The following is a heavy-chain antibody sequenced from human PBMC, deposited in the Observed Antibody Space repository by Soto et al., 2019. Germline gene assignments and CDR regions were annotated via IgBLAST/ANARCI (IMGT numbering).Heavy chain of an antibody. CDR1: GFTFSSYG. Sequence: QVQLVESWGGVVQPGRSLRLSCAASGFTFSSYGMHWVRQAPGKGLEWVAVIWYDGSNKYYAASVKGRFTISRDNSKNTLYLQMNSLRAEDTAVYYCARDLGFYYYGMEVWGQGTTVTVSS. V-gene: IGHV3-33*01. J-gene: IGHJ6*02. D-gene: IGHD7-27*01. CDR3: ARDLGFYYYGMEV. CDR2: IWYDGSNK.